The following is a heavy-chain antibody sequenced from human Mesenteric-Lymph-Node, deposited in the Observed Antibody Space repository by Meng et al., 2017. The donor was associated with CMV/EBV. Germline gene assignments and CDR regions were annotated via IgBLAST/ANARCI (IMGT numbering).Heavy chain of an antibody. D-gene: IGHD1-1*01. CDR2: IYGGANYDYT. CDR3: AAGAGTKRYYFDY. J-gene: IGHJ4*02. V-gene: IGHV3-53*01. Sequence: SGISVNSKYLTWVRQARGKGLEWVSIIYGGANYDYTYYTGSVKGRFTVSRDLSKNMISLHMDSLRVEDTAVYYCAAGAGTKRYYFDYWGRGTLVTVSS. CDR1: GISVNSKY.